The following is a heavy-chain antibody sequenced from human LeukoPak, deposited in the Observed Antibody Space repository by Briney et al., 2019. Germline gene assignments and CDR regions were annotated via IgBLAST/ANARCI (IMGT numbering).Heavy chain of an antibody. CDR3: ARDHFGGFDY. Sequence: GGSLRLSCAASGFTFSSYSMNWVLQAAGHGLEWVSYISSSSNIYYEDSVKGRFNISRDNAKNSLYLQMNSLRAEDTAVYYCARDHFGGFDYWGQGTPVTVSS. J-gene: IGHJ4*02. D-gene: IGHD3-10*01. CDR1: GFTFSSYS. CDR2: ISSSSNI. V-gene: IGHV3-48*01.